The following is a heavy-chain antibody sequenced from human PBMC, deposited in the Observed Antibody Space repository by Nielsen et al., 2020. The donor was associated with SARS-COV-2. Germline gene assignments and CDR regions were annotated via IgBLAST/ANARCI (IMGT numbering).Heavy chain of an antibody. Sequence: ASVKVSCKASGYTFTSYYMHWVRQAPGQGLEWMGIINPSGGSTSYAQKFQGRVTMTRDTSTSTVYMELSSLRSEDTAVYYCARGTNPQYSSSWPGAVAGPSRGAFDIWGQGTMVTVSS. D-gene: IGHD6-13*01. CDR3: ARGTNPQYSSSWPGAVAGPSRGAFDI. V-gene: IGHV1-46*01. J-gene: IGHJ3*02. CDR2: INPSGGST. CDR1: GYTFTSYY.